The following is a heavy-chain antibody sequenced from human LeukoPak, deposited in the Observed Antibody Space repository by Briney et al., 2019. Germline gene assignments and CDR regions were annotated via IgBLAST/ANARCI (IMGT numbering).Heavy chain of an antibody. CDR3: ARRGLRYFDWLLYSRFDY. Sequence: PSETLSLTCAVYGGSFSGYYWSWIRQPPGKGLEWIGEINHSGSTNYNPSLKSRVTISVDTSKNQFSLKLSSVTAADTAVYYCARRGLRYFDWLLYSRFDYWGQGTLVTVSS. J-gene: IGHJ4*02. CDR2: INHSGST. V-gene: IGHV4-34*01. D-gene: IGHD3-9*01. CDR1: GGSFSGYY.